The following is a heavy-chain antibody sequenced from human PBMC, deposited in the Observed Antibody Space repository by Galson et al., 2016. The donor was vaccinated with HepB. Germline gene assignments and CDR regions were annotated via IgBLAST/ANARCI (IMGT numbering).Heavy chain of an antibody. Sequence: ETLSLTCAVSGGSFSDYYWNWIRQPPGKGLEWIGDVHHGGATHYNPSPKTRATISVDTSNNPFSLKLTSVTAADTAVYYCARETISKWGARAYTYGAVPEFFDYWGQGILVTVSS. CDR1: GGSFSDYY. J-gene: IGHJ4*02. D-gene: IGHD4/OR15-4a*01. CDR2: VHHGGAT. V-gene: IGHV4-34*01. CDR3: ARETISKWGARAYTYGAVPEFFDY.